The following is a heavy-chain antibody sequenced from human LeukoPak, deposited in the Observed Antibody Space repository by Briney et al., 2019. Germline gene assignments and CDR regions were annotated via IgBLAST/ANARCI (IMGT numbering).Heavy chain of an antibody. Sequence: PGGSLRLSCAASGFTFSSYAMSWVRQAPGKGLEWVSAISGSGGSTYYADSVKGRFTISRDNSKDTLYLQMNSLRAEDTAVYYCARDTVVAAGTGAFDIWGQGTMVTVSS. CDR2: ISGSGGST. V-gene: IGHV3-23*01. CDR3: ARDTVVAAGTGAFDI. CDR1: GFTFSSYA. D-gene: IGHD6-13*01. J-gene: IGHJ3*02.